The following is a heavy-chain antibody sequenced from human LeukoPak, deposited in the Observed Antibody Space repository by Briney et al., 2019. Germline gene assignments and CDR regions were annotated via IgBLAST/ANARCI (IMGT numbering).Heavy chain of an antibody. CDR2: ITSSSSYI. D-gene: IGHD3-3*01. CDR1: GFTFSSYT. V-gene: IGHV3-21*01. Sequence: GGSLRLSCAVSGFTFSSYTMNWVRQAPGKGLEWVSSITSSSSYIYYVDSVKGRFTISRDNAKNSLYLQMNSRRAEDTAVYYCARVSGYYNWFDPWGQGTLVTVSS. CDR3: ARVSGYYNWFDP. J-gene: IGHJ5*02.